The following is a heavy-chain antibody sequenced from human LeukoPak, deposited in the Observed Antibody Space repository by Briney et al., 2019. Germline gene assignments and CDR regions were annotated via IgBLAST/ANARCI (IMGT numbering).Heavy chain of an antibody. CDR3: ARDYGGNSGDFDY. V-gene: IGHV3-23*01. CDR1: GFTFSSYA. Sequence: GGSLRLSCAASGFTFSSYAMSWVRQAPGKGLEWVSAISGSGGSTYYADSVKGRFTISRDNSKNTVHLQMNSLRAEDTAVYYCARDYGGNSGDFDYWGQGTLVTVSS. J-gene: IGHJ4*02. CDR2: ISGSGGST. D-gene: IGHD4-23*01.